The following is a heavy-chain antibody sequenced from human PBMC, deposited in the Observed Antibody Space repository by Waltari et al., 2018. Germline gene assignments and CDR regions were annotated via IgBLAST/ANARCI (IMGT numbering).Heavy chain of an antibody. D-gene: IGHD5-12*01. CDR2: IKRKTDGGTT. V-gene: IGHV3-15*01. Sequence: EVQLVESGGGLVKPGGSLRLSCAASGFTFSNAWMSWVRQAPGKGLEWVGRIKRKTDGGTTDYAAPVKGRFTISRDDSKNTLYLQMNSLKTEDTAVYYCARGRNGYIQDVFDIWGQGTMVSVSS. CDR1: GFTFSNAW. J-gene: IGHJ3*02. CDR3: ARGRNGYIQDVFDI.